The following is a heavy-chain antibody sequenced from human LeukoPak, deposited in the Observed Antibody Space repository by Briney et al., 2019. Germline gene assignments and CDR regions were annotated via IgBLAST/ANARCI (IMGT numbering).Heavy chain of an antibody. CDR2: IYSDGRT. J-gene: IGHJ4*02. D-gene: IGHD3-10*01. Sequence: GGSLRLSCAASGFTVSNKYMTWVRQAPGKGLEWVSLIYSDGRTYYADSVKGRCTISRDNSKNTLYLQMNSLRAEDTAVYYCARVVPPTDYGSGSYFWDPYYFDYWGQGTLVTVSS. CDR1: GFTVSNKY. V-gene: IGHV3-53*01. CDR3: ARVVPPTDYGSGSYFWDPYYFDY.